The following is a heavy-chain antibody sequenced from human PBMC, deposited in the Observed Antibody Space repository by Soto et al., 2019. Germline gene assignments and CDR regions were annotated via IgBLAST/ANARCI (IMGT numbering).Heavy chain of an antibody. V-gene: IGHV1-8*01. D-gene: IGHD3-3*01. Sequence: ASVKVSCKASGYTFTGYDINWVRQATGQGLEWMGWMNPNSGNTGYAQKFQGRVTMTRNTSISTAYMELSSLRSEDTAVYYCARYVKGDFDFWSGLTGTRYYYYMDVWGKGTTVTVSS. CDR3: ARYVKGDFDFWSGLTGTRYYYYMDV. CDR1: GYTFTGYD. J-gene: IGHJ6*03. CDR2: MNPNSGNT.